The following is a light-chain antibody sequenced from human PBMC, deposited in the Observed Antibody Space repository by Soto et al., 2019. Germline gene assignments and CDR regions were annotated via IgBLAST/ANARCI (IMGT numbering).Light chain of an antibody. CDR1: QSVSSY. V-gene: IGKV3-11*01. CDR3: QQRSNWPLT. J-gene: IGKJ4*01. CDR2: DAS. Sequence: EFVLTQSPATLSLSPGERATLSCRASQSVSSYLAWYQLKPGQAPRLLIYDASNRATGIPARFSGSGSGTDFTLPISSLEPEDFAVYYCQQRSNWPLTFGGGTKVEIK.